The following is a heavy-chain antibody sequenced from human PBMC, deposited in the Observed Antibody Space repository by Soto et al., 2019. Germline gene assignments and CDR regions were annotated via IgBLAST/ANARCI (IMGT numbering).Heavy chain of an antibody. CDR2: IIPIVGTS. V-gene: IGHV1-69*01. D-gene: IGHD5-12*01. J-gene: IGHJ5*02. CDR3: MRGKMREMATILRDKWFDP. Sequence: QVQLVQSGAEVKKPGSSVKVSCKASGDTFNNHAINWVRQAPGQGLEWMGGIIPIVGTSNYAQKFQGRVTITADESTRTAYMEMSSLRSEDTALYYCMRGKMREMATILRDKWFDPWGQGTLVTVSS. CDR1: GDTFNNHA.